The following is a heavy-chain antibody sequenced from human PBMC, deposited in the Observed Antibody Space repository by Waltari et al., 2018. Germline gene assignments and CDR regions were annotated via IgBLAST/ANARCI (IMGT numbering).Heavy chain of an antibody. CDR1: GGSFSGYY. Sequence: QVQLQQWGAGLLKPSETLSLTCAVYGGSFSGYYWSWIRQPPGKGLEWIGEINHSGSTNYHPPLKSRVTISVDTSNNQFSLKLSSVTAADTAVYYCARHRIFGVVIGYYYYGMDVWGQGTTVTVSS. CDR2: INHSGST. D-gene: IGHD3-3*01. J-gene: IGHJ6*02. CDR3: ARHRIFGVVIGYYYYGMDV. V-gene: IGHV4-34*01.